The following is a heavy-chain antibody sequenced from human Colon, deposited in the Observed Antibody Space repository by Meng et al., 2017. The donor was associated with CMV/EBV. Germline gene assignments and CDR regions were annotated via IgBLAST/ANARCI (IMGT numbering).Heavy chain of an antibody. CDR1: GFNFGDFG. CDR3: TRLRPTSRFGGACDI. CDR2: IRNEGYGETT. D-gene: IGHD2-2*01. Sequence: GESLKISCTTSGFNFGDFGMSWVRQAPGKGLDWVGIIRNEGYGETTEYAASVKGRFTISRDGSKGIVYLQMNSLKNEDTAVYYCTRLRPTSRFGGACDIWGQGTMVT. J-gene: IGHJ3*02. V-gene: IGHV3-49*04.